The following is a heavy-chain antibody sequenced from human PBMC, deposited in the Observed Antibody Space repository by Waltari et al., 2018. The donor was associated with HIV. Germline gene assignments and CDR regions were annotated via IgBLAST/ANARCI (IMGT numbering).Heavy chain of an antibody. CDR1: RFNFSNYW. D-gene: IGHD3-3*01. CDR3: TRAVFWSTFFSDNFFDY. J-gene: IGHJ4*02. V-gene: IGHV3-74*01. Sequence: EVELVESGGGLVQPGGSLGLSCAASRFNFSNYWIYWVRQVPGKGLVWVSRVNGDASSTDYADSVRGRFTISRDNAKNTVFLQMDSLRAEDTAVYYCTRAVFWSTFFSDNFFDYWGQGTPLTVSS. CDR2: VNGDASST.